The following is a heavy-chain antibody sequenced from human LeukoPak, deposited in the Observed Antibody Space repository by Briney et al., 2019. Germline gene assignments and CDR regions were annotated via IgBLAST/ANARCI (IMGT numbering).Heavy chain of an antibody. Sequence: SQTLSLTCTVSGGSISSGDYYWSWIRQPPGKGLEWIGSIYYSGSTYYNPSLKSRVTISVDTSKNQFSLKLSSVTAADTAVYYCARPMTTDANFDYWGQGTLVTVSS. CDR1: GGSISSGDYY. V-gene: IGHV4-30-2*03. CDR2: IYYSGST. CDR3: ARPMTTDANFDY. D-gene: IGHD4-11*01. J-gene: IGHJ4*02.